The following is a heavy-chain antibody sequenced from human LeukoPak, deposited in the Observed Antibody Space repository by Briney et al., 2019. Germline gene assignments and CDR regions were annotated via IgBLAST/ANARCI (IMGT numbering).Heavy chain of an antibody. J-gene: IGHJ4*02. CDR1: GFTFSSYA. CDR3: AKGNYVWGSYPFDY. V-gene: IGHV3-23*01. Sequence: GGSLRLSCAASGFTFSSYAMSWVRQAPGMGLEWVSAIGGSDGNTYYADSVKGRFTISRDNSKNTLYLQMNSLRAEDTAVYYCAKGNYVWGSYPFDYWGQGTLVTVSS. CDR2: IGGSDGNT. D-gene: IGHD3-16*01.